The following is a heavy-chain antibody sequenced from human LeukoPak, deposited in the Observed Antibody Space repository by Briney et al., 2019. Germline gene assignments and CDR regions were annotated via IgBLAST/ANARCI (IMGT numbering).Heavy chain of an antibody. CDR1: GFTFRNFV. V-gene: IGHV3-23*01. J-gene: IGHJ4*02. CDR2: ISGSGDTT. CDR3: AKDLPHYYESSAMGPFDY. Sequence: GGSLRLSCAASGFTFRNFVMTWVRRAPGKGLEWVSAISGSGDTTYYADSVKGRFTISRDNSKNTLYLQMTSLRAEDTAVYYCAKDLPHYYESSAMGPFDYWGQGTLVTVSS. D-gene: IGHD3-22*01.